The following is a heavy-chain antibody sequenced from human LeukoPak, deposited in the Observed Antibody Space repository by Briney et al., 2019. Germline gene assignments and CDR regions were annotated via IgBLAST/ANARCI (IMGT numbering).Heavy chain of an antibody. Sequence: GGSLRLSCAAAGFTLSSYWMSWVRQAPGKGLEWVANIKEDGSEKYYVDSVKGRFTISRDNAKNSLYLQMNSLRAEDTAVYYCAKGCSSTSCYATIWGQGTLVTVSS. CDR1: GFTLSSYW. CDR2: IKEDGSEK. V-gene: IGHV3-7*03. CDR3: AKGCSSTSCYATI. J-gene: IGHJ4*02. D-gene: IGHD2-2*01.